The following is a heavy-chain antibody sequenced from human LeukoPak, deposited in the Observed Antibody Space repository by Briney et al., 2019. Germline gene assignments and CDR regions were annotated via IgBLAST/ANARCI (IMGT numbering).Heavy chain of an antibody. CDR2: ISSSSSTI. Sequence: GGSLRLSCAASGFTFSSYSMNWVRQAPGKGLEWVSYISSSSSTIYYADSVKGRFTISRDNAKNSLYLQMNSLRAEDTAVYYCARVDDYDSSGYYPNAAFDIWGQGTMVTVSS. CDR1: GFTFSSYS. V-gene: IGHV3-48*01. J-gene: IGHJ3*02. CDR3: ARVDDYDSSGYYPNAAFDI. D-gene: IGHD3-22*01.